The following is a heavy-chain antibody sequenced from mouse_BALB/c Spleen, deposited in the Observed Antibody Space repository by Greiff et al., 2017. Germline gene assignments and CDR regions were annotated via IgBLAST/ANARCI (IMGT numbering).Heavy chain of an antibody. CDR3: ASLTTALYAMDY. V-gene: IGHV2-4-1*01. CDR1: GFSLTSYG. CDR2: IWSGGST. D-gene: IGHD1-2*01. J-gene: IGHJ4*01. Sequence: VKLVESGPGLVQPSQSLSITCTVSGFSLTSYGVHWVRQSPGKGLEWLGVIWSGGSTDYNAAFISRLSISKDNSKSQVFFKMNSLQADDTAIYYCASLTTALYAMDYWGQGTSVTVSS.